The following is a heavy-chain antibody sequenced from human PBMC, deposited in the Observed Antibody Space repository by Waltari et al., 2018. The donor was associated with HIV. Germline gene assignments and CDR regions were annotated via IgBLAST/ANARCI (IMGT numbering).Heavy chain of an antibody. D-gene: IGHD6-13*01. J-gene: IGHJ4*02. V-gene: IGHV5-51*01. CDR1: GYSFTNYW. CDR3: ARRGMAAAGTGAGAFDY. CDR2: IYPCDSDT. Sequence: EVQLVQSGAEVNKPGESLKISCKGSGYSFTNYWIGWVRQLPGKGLEWMGIIYPCDSDTRYSPSFQGQVTISAVKSISTAYLQLSSLKASDTAMYYCARRGMAAAGTGAGAFDYWGQGTLVTVSS.